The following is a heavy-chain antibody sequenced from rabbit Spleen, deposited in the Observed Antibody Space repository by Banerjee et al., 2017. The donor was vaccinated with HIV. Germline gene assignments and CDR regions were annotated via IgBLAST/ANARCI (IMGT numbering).Heavy chain of an antibody. CDR3: ARDTGTSFSSYGMDL. J-gene: IGHJ6*01. V-gene: IGHV1S45*01. Sequence: QQQLEESGGGLVKPGGTLTLTCKASGFSFSNSYWICWVRQAPGKGLEWISCIAGSSSGFTYSATWATGRFTISKTSSTTVTLQMTSLTVADTATYFCARDTGTSFSSYGMDLWGPGTLVTVS. CDR2: IAGSSSGFT. D-gene: IGHD7-1*01. CDR1: GFSFSNSYW.